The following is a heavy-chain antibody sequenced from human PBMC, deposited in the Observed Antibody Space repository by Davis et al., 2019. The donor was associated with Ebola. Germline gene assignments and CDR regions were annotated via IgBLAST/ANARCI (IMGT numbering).Heavy chain of an antibody. CDR3: ARAGGGVVPAQFDF. Sequence: MPSETLSLTCAVSGGSISSGGYYWNWIRQPPGKGLEWIGYIHYSGSTNSNPSLKSRVTISVDTSKNQFSLNLNSVTASDTAVYFCARAGGGVVPAQFDFWGQGTLVTVSS. J-gene: IGHJ4*02. D-gene: IGHD2-15*01. CDR2: IHYSGST. CDR1: GGSISSGGYY. V-gene: IGHV4-61*08.